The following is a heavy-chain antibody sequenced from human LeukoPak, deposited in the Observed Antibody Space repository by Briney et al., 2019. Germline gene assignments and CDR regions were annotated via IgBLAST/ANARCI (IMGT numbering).Heavy chain of an antibody. Sequence: GGSLRLSCAASGFTFNTNAMSWVRQAPGKGLEWVSAISGRTGGTYYADSVKGRFTISRDNSKSKLYLQMDSLRAEDTAVYYCAKCGNSGCHLIDYWGQGTLVTVSS. V-gene: IGHV3-23*01. CDR1: GFTFNTNA. CDR2: ISGRTGGT. CDR3: AKCGNSGCHLIDY. J-gene: IGHJ4*02. D-gene: IGHD5-12*01.